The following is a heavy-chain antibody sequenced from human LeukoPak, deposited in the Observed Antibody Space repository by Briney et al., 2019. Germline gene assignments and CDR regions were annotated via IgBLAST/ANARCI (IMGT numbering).Heavy chain of an antibody. V-gene: IGHV3-23*01. CDR1: GFTFSDYY. CDR2: ISGGSIT. D-gene: IGHD1-26*01. CDR3: VRDVGGIYYVFGY. J-gene: IGHJ4*02. Sequence: GGSLRLSCAASGFTFSDYYMSWVRQTPWKGLEWVSSISGGSITFYADSVKGRFTISRDNSKNMMYLQMNSLRAEDTAVYYCVRDVGGIYYVFGYWGQGTLVTVSS.